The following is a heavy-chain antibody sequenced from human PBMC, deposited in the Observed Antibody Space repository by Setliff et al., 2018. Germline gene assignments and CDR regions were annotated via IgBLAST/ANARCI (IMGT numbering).Heavy chain of an antibody. CDR3: ARSSDSGYYHQRDAFDI. V-gene: IGHV1-18*04. CDR2: ISPYNGNT. J-gene: IGHJ3*02. D-gene: IGHD3-3*01. CDR1: GYTFNRHG. Sequence: ASVKVSCKASGYTFNRHGMNWLRQAPGQGLERLGWISPYNGNTEYAQTVQDRIRMTTDTSTRTSYMELSGLRSDDTAVYFCARSSDSGYYHQRDAFDIWGQGTRVTVSS.